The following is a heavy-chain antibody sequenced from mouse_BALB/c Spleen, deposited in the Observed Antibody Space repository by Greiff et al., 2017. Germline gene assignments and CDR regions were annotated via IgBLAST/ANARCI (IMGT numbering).Heavy chain of an antibody. D-gene: IGHD1-1*01. Sequence: VQLVESGPGLVAPSQSLSITCTVSGFSLTSYGVHWVRQPPGKGLEWLGVIWAGGSTNYNSALMSRLSISKDNSKSQVFLKMNSLQTDDTAMYYCARAGDYGSRGWYFDVWGAGTTVTVSS. J-gene: IGHJ1*01. CDR1: GFSLTSYG. CDR3: ARAGDYGSRGWYFDV. V-gene: IGHV2-9*02. CDR2: IWAGGST.